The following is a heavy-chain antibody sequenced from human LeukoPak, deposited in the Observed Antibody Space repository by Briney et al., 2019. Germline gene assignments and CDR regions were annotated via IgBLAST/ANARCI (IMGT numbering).Heavy chain of an antibody. V-gene: IGHV3-30*02. CDR3: ARDLRYYYYYMDV. CDR1: GFTINTYW. CDR2: IHNYETTE. Sequence: PGGSLRLSCAASGFTINTYWMSWVRQAPGKGLEWVTFIHNYETTEYYADSVKGRFTISRDNSKNTVYLQMNSLRVEDAAVYYCARDLRYYYYYMDVWGKGTTVTVSS. J-gene: IGHJ6*03.